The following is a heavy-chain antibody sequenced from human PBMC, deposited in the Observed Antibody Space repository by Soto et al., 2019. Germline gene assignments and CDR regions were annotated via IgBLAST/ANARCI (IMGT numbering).Heavy chain of an antibody. J-gene: IGHJ5*02. CDR1: RDTFTSYY. D-gene: IGHD1-26*01. CDR2: INPHGGST. CDR3: ARSSGGNFGIIIEGTNWFAP. Sequence: ASVKVSCKAPRDTFTSYYINWVRQAPGQGLEWMGVINPHGGSTAYAQKFKGRVTLTRDTSASTVYMEVSSLTSEDTAMYYCARSSGGNFGIIIEGTNWFAPWGHGTMVTV. V-gene: IGHV1-46*01.